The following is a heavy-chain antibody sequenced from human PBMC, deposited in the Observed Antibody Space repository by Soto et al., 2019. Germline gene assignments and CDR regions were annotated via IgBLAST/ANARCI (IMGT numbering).Heavy chain of an antibody. CDR1: GFTFCSYG. CDR3: AKVRGDDGMDV. Sequence: VQLVESGGGVVQPGRSLRRSCAASGFTFCSYGMHWVRQAPGKGLEWVAVISYDGSNKYYADSVKGRFTISRDNSKNTLYLQMNSLRAEDTAVYYCAKVRGDDGMDVWGQGTTVTVSS. D-gene: IGHD3-10*01. V-gene: IGHV3-30*18. J-gene: IGHJ6*02. CDR2: ISYDGSNK.